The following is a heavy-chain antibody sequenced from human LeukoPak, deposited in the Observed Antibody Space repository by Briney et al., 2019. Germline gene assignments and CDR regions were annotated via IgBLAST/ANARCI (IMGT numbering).Heavy chain of an antibody. V-gene: IGHV1-2*02. CDR1: GYTFTGYY. Sequence: ASVKVSCKASGYTFTGYYIHWVRQAPGQGLEWMAWINPSGGGTNYAQKFQGRVAVTRDSSISTAYMELSGLTSDDTAVSYCARGTGAPNYFDYWGQGTLVTVSS. J-gene: IGHJ4*02. CDR3: ARGTGAPNYFDY. CDR2: INPSGGGT. D-gene: IGHD7-27*01.